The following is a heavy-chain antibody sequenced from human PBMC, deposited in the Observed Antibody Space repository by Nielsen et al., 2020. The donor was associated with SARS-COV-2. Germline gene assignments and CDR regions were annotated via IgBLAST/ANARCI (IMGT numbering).Heavy chain of an antibody. D-gene: IGHD1-14*01. Sequence: SETLSLTCTVSAGSISSGGYYWSWIRQHPGKGLEWIGYIYYSGSTYYNPSLKSRVTISVDTSKNQFSLKLSSVTAADTAVYYCARYGVTVVTTGRWFDPWGQGTLVTVSS. CDR2: IYYSGST. CDR1: AGSISSGGYY. J-gene: IGHJ5*02. V-gene: IGHV4-31*03. CDR3: ARYGVTVVTTGRWFDP.